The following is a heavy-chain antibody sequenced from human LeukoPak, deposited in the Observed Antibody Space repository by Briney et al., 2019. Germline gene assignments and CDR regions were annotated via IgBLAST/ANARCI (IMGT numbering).Heavy chain of an antibody. CDR2: IYSGGYT. CDR1: GGSLSSYY. J-gene: IGHJ6*02. D-gene: IGHD5-12*01. CDR3: ARHKEWLRFPADFGMDV. Sequence: SETLSLTRTVSGGSLSSYYWSWIRQPPGKGLEWVGYIYSGGYTKYNPSLKSRVTISVATSKNQFSLKLSSVTAADTAVYYCARHKEWLRFPADFGMDVWGQGTTVTVSS. V-gene: IGHV4-59*08.